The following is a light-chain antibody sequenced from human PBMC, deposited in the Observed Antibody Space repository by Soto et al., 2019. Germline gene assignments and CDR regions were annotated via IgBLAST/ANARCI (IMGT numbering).Light chain of an antibody. V-gene: IGLV1-44*01. CDR2: SNN. Sequence: QLVLTQPPSASGTPGQRVTISCSGSSSNIGSNTVNWYQQLPGTAPKLLIYSNNQRPSGVPDRFSGSKSGTSASLAISGPQSEDEADYYCAAWDDSLNGWVFGGGTKLTVL. J-gene: IGLJ3*02. CDR3: AAWDDSLNGWV. CDR1: SSNIGSNT.